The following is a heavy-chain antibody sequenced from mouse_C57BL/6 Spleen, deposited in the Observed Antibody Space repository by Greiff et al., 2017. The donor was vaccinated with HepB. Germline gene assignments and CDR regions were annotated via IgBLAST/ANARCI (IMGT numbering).Heavy chain of an antibody. CDR3: ASLYYYGSGFAY. V-gene: IGHV1-64*01. Sequence: QVQLQQSGAELVKPGASVKLSCKASGYTFTSYWMHWVKQRPGQGLEWIGMIHPNSGSTNYNEKFKSKATLTVDKSSSTAYMQLSSLTSEDSAVYDCASLYYYGSGFAYWGQGTLVTVSA. J-gene: IGHJ3*01. CDR2: IHPNSGST. CDR1: GYTFTSYW. D-gene: IGHD1-1*01.